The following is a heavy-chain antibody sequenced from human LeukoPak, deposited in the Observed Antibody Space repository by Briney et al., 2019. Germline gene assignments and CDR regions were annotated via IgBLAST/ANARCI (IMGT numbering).Heavy chain of an antibody. CDR3: ARVARRYCSSTSCYVHY. CDR2: MNPNSGNT. V-gene: IGHV1-8*01. J-gene: IGHJ4*02. D-gene: IGHD2-2*01. Sequence: ASVKVSCKASGYTFTSYDINWVRQATGQGLEWMGWMNPNSGNTGYAQKFQGRVTMTRNTSISTAYMELSSLRSEDTAVYYCARVARRYCSSTSCYVHYWGQGTLVTVSS. CDR1: GYTFTSYD.